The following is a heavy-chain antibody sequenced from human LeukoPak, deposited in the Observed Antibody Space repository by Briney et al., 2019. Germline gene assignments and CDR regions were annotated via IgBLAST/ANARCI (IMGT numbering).Heavy chain of an antibody. CDR3: HPHYYGSGSLNWFDP. V-gene: IGHV3-33*03. CDR2: TTHDGGSK. CDR1: GFTFSNYG. Sequence: PGRSLTLSCAASGFTFSNYGMHWVRQAPGKGLEWVALTTHDGGSKHYADFVKGRFTISRDNAKNSLCLQMNSLRAEDTAVYYCHPHYYGSGSLNWFDPWGQGTLVTVSS. J-gene: IGHJ5*02. D-gene: IGHD3-10*01.